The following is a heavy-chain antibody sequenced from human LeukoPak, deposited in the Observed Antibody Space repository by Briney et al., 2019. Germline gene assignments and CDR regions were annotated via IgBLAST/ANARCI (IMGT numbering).Heavy chain of an antibody. CDR1: GGSFSGYY. CDR3: AKDQRCIAAAGCPNDY. CDR2: ISGSGGST. Sequence: LTCAVYGGSFSGYYWSWIRQPPGKGLEWVSAISGSGGSTYYADSVKGRFTISRDNSKNTLYLQMNSLRAEDTAVYYCAKDQRCIAAAGCPNDYWGQGTLVTVSS. V-gene: IGHV3-23*01. D-gene: IGHD6-13*01. J-gene: IGHJ4*02.